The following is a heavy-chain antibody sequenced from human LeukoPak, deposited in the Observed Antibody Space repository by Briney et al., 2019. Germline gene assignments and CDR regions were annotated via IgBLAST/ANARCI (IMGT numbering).Heavy chain of an antibody. CDR1: GGTFSSYV. V-gene: IGHV1-69*04. D-gene: IGHD3-3*01. Sequence: ASVKVSCKASGGTFSSYVISWVRQAPGQGLEWMGRIIPILGIANYAQKFQGRVTITADKSTSTAYMELSSLRSEDTAVYYCARDRLADFWSGYDYWGQGTLVTVSS. CDR3: ARDRLADFWSGYDY. CDR2: IIPILGIA. J-gene: IGHJ4*02.